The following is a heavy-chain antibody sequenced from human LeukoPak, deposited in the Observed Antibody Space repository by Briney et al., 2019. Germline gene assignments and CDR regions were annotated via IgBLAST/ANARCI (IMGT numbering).Heavy chain of an antibody. CDR3: AKDLYYFGSGSHDY. J-gene: IGHJ4*02. D-gene: IGHD3-10*01. CDR2: ISSSADIT. CDR1: GFIFSSYA. V-gene: IGHV3-23*01. Sequence: GGSLRLSCAASGFIFSSYAMSWVRQAPGKGLEWVSGISSSADITDYADSVKGRFTISRDNSKNTLYLQMNSLRAEDTAVYYCAKDLYYFGSGSHDYWGQGTLVTVSS.